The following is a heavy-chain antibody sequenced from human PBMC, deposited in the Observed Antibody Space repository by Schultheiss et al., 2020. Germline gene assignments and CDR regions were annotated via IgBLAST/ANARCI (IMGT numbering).Heavy chain of an antibody. CDR1: GGSFSGYY. CDR3: ARTYDSSGYNWFDP. CDR2: INHSGST. V-gene: IGHV4-34*01. Sequence: SQTLSLTCAVYGGSFSGYYWSWIRQPPGKGLEWIGEINHSGSTNYNPSLKSRVTISVDTSKNQFSLKLSSVTAADTAVYYCARTYDSSGYNWFDPWGQGTLVTVSS. D-gene: IGHD3-22*01. J-gene: IGHJ5*02.